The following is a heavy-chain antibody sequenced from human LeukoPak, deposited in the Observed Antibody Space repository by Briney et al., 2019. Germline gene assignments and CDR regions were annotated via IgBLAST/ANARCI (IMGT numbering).Heavy chain of an antibody. D-gene: IGHD3-10*01. Sequence: GGSLRLSCLASGFAFSICTMNWVRQAPGKGLEWVSSVSSSSSYIYYGDSVRGRFTISRDNAKNSLYLQMDSLRAEDTAVYYCARAYGSGSWPRAVDYWGQGTLVTVSS. CDR3: ARAYGSGSWPRAVDY. CDR2: VSSSSSYI. CDR1: GFAFSICT. J-gene: IGHJ4*02. V-gene: IGHV3-21*01.